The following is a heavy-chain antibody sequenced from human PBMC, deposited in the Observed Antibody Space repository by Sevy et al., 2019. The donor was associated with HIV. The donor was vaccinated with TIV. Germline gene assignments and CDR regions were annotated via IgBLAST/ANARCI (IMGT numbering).Heavy chain of an antibody. J-gene: IGHJ6*02. V-gene: IGHV3-30*18. CDR1: GFTFTTSG. D-gene: IGHD3-9*01. CDR3: AKDFTGYNGMDV. CDR2: ISYHGRDK. Sequence: WGSLRLSCVVSGFTFTTSGMHWVRQAPGKGLEWVAVISYHGRDKFYADSVKGRFTISRDNSDNILYLHMNSLRSEDTAVYYCAKDFTGYNGMDVWGQGTMVTVSS.